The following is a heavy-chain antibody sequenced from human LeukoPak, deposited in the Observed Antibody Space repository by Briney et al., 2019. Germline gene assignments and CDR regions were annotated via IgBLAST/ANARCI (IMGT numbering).Heavy chain of an antibody. CDR2: ISYDGSNK. CDR3: ATQDGYDNSGHYGY. Sequence: GGSLRLSCAASGFSFSNFGMHWVRQAPGKGLEWVAVISYDGSNKYFADSVEGRFTISRDNSKNTLYLQMNSLRAEDTAVYYCATQDGYDNSGHYGYWGQGTLVTVSS. CDR1: GFSFSNFG. D-gene: IGHD3-22*01. V-gene: IGHV3-30*03. J-gene: IGHJ4*02.